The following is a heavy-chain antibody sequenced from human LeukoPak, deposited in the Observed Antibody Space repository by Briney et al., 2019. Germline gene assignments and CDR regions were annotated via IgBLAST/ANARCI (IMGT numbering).Heavy chain of an antibody. CDR2: INTNTGNP. D-gene: IGHD6-13*01. CDR3: ARDLFVDSGSWYKWFDP. V-gene: IGHV7-4-1*02. CDR1: GYTFTSYA. Sequence: WASVKVSCKASGYTFTSYAMNWVRQAPGQGLEWMGWINTNTGNPTYAQGFTGRFVFSLDTSVSTAYLQISSLKAEDTAVYYCARDLFVDSGSWYKWFDPWGQGTLVTVSS. J-gene: IGHJ5*02.